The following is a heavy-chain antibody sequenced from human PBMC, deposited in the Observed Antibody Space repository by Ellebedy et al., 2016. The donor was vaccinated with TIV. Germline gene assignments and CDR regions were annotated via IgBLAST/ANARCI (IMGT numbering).Heavy chain of an antibody. Sequence: PGGSLRLSCAASGFTFSRSWMSRVRQTPGKGLEWVANIKQDASEKNYVDSLEGRFTISRDNAKNSLYLQMNSLRAEDTAVYYCAKDSGGALDYWGQGTLVTVS. CDR1: GFTFSRSW. CDR2: IKQDASEK. J-gene: IGHJ4*02. D-gene: IGHD6-25*01. V-gene: IGHV3-7*03. CDR3: AKDSGGALDY.